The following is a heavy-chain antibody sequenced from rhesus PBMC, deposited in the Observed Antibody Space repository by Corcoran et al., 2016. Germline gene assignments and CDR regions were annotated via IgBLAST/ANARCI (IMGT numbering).Heavy chain of an antibody. CDR2: ISGSSGST. J-gene: IGHJ4*01. Sequence: QLQLQESGPGLVKPSETLSVTCAVSGGSVSSSNWWSWIRQPPGKGLEWIGYISGSSGSTYYNPSLKGRVTISTDTSKNQFSLKLSSVTAADTAVYYCARRKVLFDYWGQGVLVTVSS. CDR1: GGSVSSSNW. V-gene: IGHV4-65*01. CDR3: ARRKVLFDY.